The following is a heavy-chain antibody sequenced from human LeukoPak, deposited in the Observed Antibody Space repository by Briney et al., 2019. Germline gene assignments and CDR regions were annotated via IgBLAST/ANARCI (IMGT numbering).Heavy chain of an antibody. V-gene: IGHV3-48*03. J-gene: IGHJ6*04. CDR3: ARGDCSSTSCQDYYYGMDV. CDR1: GFTFSSYE. CDR2: ISSSGRTI. Sequence: GGSLRLSCAASGFTFSSYEMNWVRQAPGKGLEWVSYISSSGRTIYYADSVKGRFTISRDNAKNLLYLQMNSLRAEDTAVYYCARGDCSSTSCQDYYYGMDVWGKGTTVTVSS. D-gene: IGHD2-2*01.